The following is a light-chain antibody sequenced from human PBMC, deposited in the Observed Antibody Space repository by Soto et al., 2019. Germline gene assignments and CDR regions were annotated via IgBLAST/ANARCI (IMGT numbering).Light chain of an antibody. V-gene: IGLV1-51*02. J-gene: IGLJ3*02. CDR2: END. CDR1: SANIGTNS. CDR3: AAWYASLRGGV. Sequence: QSVLTQPPSVSAAPGQQVTISCSGSSANIGTNSVSWYQQFPGTAPRLLISENDKRPPCIPDRFSGSRSGTSATVGITGPQTEDEANYDCAAWYASLRGGVFGGGTKLTVL.